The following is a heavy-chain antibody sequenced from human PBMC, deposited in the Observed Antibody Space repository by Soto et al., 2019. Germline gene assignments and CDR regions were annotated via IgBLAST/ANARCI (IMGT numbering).Heavy chain of an antibody. CDR1: GFTFSSYW. J-gene: IGHJ4*02. V-gene: IGHV3-74*01. Sequence: GGSLRLSCAASGFTFSSYWMHWVRQAPGKGLMWVSRINSDGSSTTYADSVKGRFTISRDNAKNTLYLQMNSLRAEDTAVYYCARAPWELPLDHWGQGTLVTVSS. CDR2: INSDGSST. CDR3: ARAPWELPLDH. D-gene: IGHD1-26*01.